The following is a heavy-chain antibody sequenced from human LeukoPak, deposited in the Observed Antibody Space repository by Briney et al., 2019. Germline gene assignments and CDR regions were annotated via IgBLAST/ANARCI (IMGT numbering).Heavy chain of an antibody. J-gene: IGHJ2*01. CDR3: ARALQLHARNDVYFDL. CDR1: GGSFSGYC. CDR2: INHSGST. Sequence: SETLSLTCAVYGGSFSGYCWSWIRQPPGKGLEWIGEINHSGSTNYNPSLKSRVTISVDTSKNQFSLKLSSVTAADTAVYYCARALQLHARNDVYFDLWGRGTLVTVSS. D-gene: IGHD1-1*01. V-gene: IGHV4-34*01.